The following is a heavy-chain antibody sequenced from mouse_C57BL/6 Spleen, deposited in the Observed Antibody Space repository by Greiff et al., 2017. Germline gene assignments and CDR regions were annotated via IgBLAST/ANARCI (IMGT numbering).Heavy chain of an antibody. V-gene: IGHV5-12*01. D-gene: IGHD1-1*01. CDR1: GFTFSDYY. J-gene: IGHJ4*01. Sequence: EVQLVESGGGLVQPGGSLKLSCAASGFTFSDYYMYWVRQTPEKRLEWVAYISNGGGSTYYPDTVKGRFTISRDNAKNTLYLQMSRLKSEDTAMYYCARPTEDYAMDYWGQGTSVTVSS. CDR2: ISNGGGST. CDR3: ARPTEDYAMDY.